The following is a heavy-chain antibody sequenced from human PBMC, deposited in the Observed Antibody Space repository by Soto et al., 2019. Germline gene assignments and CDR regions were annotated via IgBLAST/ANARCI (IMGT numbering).Heavy chain of an antibody. CDR3: ARFGAAAAHDGN. D-gene: IGHD6-13*01. CDR1: GGSISSYD. J-gene: IGHJ4*01. V-gene: IGHV4-59*01. Sequence: SETLSLTCTVSGGSISSYDWSWIRQAPGKGLEWVGYVHFSGSTTYNPSLAPRLNISFDMSKSQVYLQLTSVTAADTAVYYCARFGAAAAHDGNWGRGVLVTVP. CDR2: VHFSGST.